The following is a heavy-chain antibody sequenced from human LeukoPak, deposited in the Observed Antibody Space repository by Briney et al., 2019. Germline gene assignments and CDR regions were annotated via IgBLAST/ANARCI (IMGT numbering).Heavy chain of an antibody. V-gene: IGHV3-30-3*01. CDR3: ARSSSYDSSGYPPHLDY. J-gene: IGHJ4*02. CDR1: GFTFTDFP. Sequence: GGSLRLSCAASGFTFTDFPMHWVRQAPGKGLEWMAIISYDGSDKYYADSVKGRFTISRDNSKNTLYLQMNSLRVEDTAVFYCARSSSYDSSGYPPHLDYWGQGTLVTVSS. D-gene: IGHD3-22*01. CDR2: ISYDGSDK.